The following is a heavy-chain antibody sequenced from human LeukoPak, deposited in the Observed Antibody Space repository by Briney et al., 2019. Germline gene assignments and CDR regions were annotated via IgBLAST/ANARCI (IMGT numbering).Heavy chain of an antibody. J-gene: IGHJ4*02. CDR1: GFAFSSYA. V-gene: IGHV3-23*01. CDR3: AKDYGPKQLVFLDS. D-gene: IGHD6-13*01. Sequence: GGSLRLSCAASGFAFSSYALSWVRQAPGKGLEWVSAISDNGGTTFYADSVKGRFTITRDNSKNTLYVQMNSLRGEDTAVYYCAKDYGPKQLVFLDSWGQGTLVTVSS. CDR2: ISDNGGTT.